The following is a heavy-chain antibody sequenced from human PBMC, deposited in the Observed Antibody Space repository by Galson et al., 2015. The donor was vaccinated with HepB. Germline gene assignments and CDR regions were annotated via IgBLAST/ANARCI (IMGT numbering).Heavy chain of an antibody. D-gene: IGHD4-23*01. J-gene: IGHJ2*01. CDR1: GFTVIGNY. CDR3: AKSNRGLGSGHYGGGYFDL. V-gene: IGHV3-66*01. Sequence: SLRLSCAASGFTVIGNYMAWVRQAPGKGLEWVSVVYRGGGRYYTDSVQGRFTIFRDDSKNTLFLQMNSLRVKDTAVYYCAKSNRGLGSGHYGGGYFDLWGRGILVTVSS. CDR2: VYRGGGR.